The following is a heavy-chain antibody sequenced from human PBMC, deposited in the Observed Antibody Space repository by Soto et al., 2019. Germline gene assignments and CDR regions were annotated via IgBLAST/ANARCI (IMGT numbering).Heavy chain of an antibody. CDR1: GFTFCSYA. V-gene: IGHV3-23*01. J-gene: IGHJ4*02. CDR2: VSIGGST. Sequence: PGGSLRISCAASGFTFCSYAMGWGRQGPGKGLEWVAVVSIGGSTHYADSVRGRFTISRDNSKNTLSLQMNSLTAEDTAAYFCAKRRGAGGHFDYWGQGALVTVSS. CDR3: AKRRGAGGHFDY. D-gene: IGHD2-15*01.